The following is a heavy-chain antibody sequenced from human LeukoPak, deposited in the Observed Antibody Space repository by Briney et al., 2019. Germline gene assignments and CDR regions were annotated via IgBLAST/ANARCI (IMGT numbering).Heavy chain of an antibody. CDR3: VKNAVGGRASYFDF. J-gene: IGHJ4*02. CDR2: ISEESSSI. Sequence: GGSLRLSCVASGFTFNGYAMHWVRQGPGQGLEWVSGISEESSSIVYADSVKGRFTISGDNAKNSLYLQMNSLRPEDTALYYCVKNAVGGRASYFDFWGQGTLVTVAS. CDR1: GFTFNGYA. D-gene: IGHD3-10*01. V-gene: IGHV3-9*01.